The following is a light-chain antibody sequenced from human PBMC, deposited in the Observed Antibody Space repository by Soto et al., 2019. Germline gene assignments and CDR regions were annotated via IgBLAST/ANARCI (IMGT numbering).Light chain of an antibody. CDR3: QQRGNWPPS. V-gene: IGKV3-11*01. CDR2: DAF. J-gene: IGKJ3*01. CDR1: QSISSY. Sequence: EIVLTQSPATLSLSPGERATLSCRASQSISSYLAWYQQKPGQAPRLLIYDAFNRATGIPARFSGSGSGTDFTLTISSLEPEDFAVYYCQQRGNWPPSFGPGTKVD.